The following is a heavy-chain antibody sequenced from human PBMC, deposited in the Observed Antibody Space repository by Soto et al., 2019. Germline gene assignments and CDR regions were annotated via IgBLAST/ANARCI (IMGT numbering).Heavy chain of an antibody. CDR2: ISGSGDTT. V-gene: IGHV3-23*01. Sequence: GGSLRLSCVASGFTFSGYAMTWVRQSPGRGLEWVSAISGSGDTTYYADSVKGRFTISRDNSKNTLSLQMNSLRADDTAVYYCAKVKTWTYLDYWVQGTLVTVSS. CDR3: AKVKTWTYLDY. J-gene: IGHJ4*02. CDR1: GFTFSGYA. D-gene: IGHD5-12*01.